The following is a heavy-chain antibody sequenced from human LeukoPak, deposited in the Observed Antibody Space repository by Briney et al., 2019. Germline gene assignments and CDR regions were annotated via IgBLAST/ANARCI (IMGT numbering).Heavy chain of an antibody. CDR3: ARGSRSYYGSETYYKAPFDY. D-gene: IGHD3-10*01. Sequence: SETLSLTCAVSGGSFSGYYWSWIRQPPGKGLEWIGEINHSGSTNYNPSLKSRVTISVGTSKNQFSLKLSSVTATDTAVYFCARGSRSYYGSETYYKAPFDYWGQGTLITASS. CDR1: GGSFSGYY. V-gene: IGHV4-34*01. CDR2: INHSGST. J-gene: IGHJ4*02.